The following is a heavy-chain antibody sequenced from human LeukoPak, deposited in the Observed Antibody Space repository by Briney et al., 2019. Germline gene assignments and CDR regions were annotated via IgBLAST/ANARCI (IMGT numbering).Heavy chain of an antibody. CDR2: INGDGSTT. V-gene: IGHV3-74*01. Sequence: GGSLRLSCAASGFTFSSYWMHWVRQAPGKGLVWVSHINGDGSTTSYADSVKGRFTISRDNAKNTVYLQMNSLRAEDMAVYYCAKGGSSSPRSTFDYWGQGTLLTVSS. CDR1: GFTFSSYW. CDR3: AKGGSSSPRSTFDY. D-gene: IGHD6-13*01. J-gene: IGHJ4*02.